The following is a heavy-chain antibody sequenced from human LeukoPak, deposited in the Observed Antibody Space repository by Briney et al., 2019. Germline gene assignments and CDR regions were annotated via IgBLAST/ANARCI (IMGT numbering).Heavy chain of an antibody. CDR2: IYPGDSDT. J-gene: IGHJ4*02. V-gene: IGHV5-51*01. D-gene: IGHD3-22*01. CDR1: GYSFTSYW. Sequence: RGESLKISCKGSGYSFTSYWIGWVRQMPGKGLEWMGIIYPGDSDTRYSPSFQGQVTISADKSISTAYLQWSSLKASDTAMYYCARLSYYDSSGYHLEADYFDYWGRGTLVTVSS. CDR3: ARLSYYDSSGYHLEADYFDY.